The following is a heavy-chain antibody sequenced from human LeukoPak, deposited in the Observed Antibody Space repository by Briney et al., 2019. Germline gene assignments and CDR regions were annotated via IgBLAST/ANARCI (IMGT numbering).Heavy chain of an antibody. CDR2: IYYSGST. Sequence: SETLSLTCTVSGGSMSPYHWGWIRQPPGKGLEWTGCIYYSGSTNYNPSLNSRVTISVDTSKNQFSLRLSSVTAADTVIYYCARAVSGRFDYWGQGTLVTVSS. J-gene: IGHJ4*02. CDR1: GGSMSPYH. CDR3: ARAVSGRFDY. D-gene: IGHD6-19*01. V-gene: IGHV4-59*08.